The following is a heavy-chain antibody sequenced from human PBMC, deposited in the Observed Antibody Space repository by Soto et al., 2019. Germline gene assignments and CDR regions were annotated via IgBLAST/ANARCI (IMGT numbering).Heavy chain of an antibody. CDR2: ISHSGST. J-gene: IGHJ6*02. Sequence: SETLSLTCTVSGGSIGDDYWSWIRQPPGKGLEWIGHISHSGSTNYNPSLKSRVTISVDTSKRQFSLKLSSVTAADTAVYYCAREARGVISGMDVWGQGTTVTVSS. V-gene: IGHV4-59*01. CDR1: GGSIGDDY. D-gene: IGHD3-10*01. CDR3: AREARGVISGMDV.